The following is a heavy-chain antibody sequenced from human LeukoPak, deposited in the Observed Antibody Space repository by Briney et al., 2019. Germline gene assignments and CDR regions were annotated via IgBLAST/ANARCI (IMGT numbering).Heavy chain of an antibody. V-gene: IGHV4-34*01. CDR2: INHSGST. Sequence: SETLSLTCAVYGGSFSGYYWSWIRQPPGKGLEWIGEINHSGSTNYNPSLKSRVTISVDTSKNQFSLKLSSVTAADTAVYYCARQYYYDSSGYPRGWLDPWGQGTLVTVSS. CDR3: ARQYYYDSSGYPRGWLDP. D-gene: IGHD3-22*01. J-gene: IGHJ5*02. CDR1: GGSFSGYY.